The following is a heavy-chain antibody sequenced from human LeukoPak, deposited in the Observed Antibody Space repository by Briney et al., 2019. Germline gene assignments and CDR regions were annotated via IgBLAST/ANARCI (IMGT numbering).Heavy chain of an antibody. CDR2: ISYDGSNK. D-gene: IGHD6-19*01. J-gene: IGHJ4*02. CDR3: ARTKHSSGPAFDY. Sequence: PGRSLRLSCAASGFTFSSYAMHWVRQAPGKGLEWVAVISYDGSNKYYADSVKGRFTISRDNSKNTLYLQMNSLRAEDTAVYYCARTKHSSGPAFDYWGQGTLVTVSS. CDR1: GFTFSSYA. V-gene: IGHV3-30*04.